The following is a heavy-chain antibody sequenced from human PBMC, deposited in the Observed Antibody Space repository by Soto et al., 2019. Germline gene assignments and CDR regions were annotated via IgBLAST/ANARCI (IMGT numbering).Heavy chain of an antibody. CDR3: ARVRVRFLEWLGSEG. V-gene: IGHV1-69*12. D-gene: IGHD3-3*01. Sequence: QVQLVQSGAEVKKPGSSVKVSCKASGGTFSSYAISWVRQAPGQGLEWMGGIIPIFGTANYAQKFQGRVTITADESTSRAYMELSSLRCEDTAVHYCARVRVRFLEWLGSEGWGQGTLVTVSS. J-gene: IGHJ4*02. CDR2: IIPIFGTA. CDR1: GGTFSSYA.